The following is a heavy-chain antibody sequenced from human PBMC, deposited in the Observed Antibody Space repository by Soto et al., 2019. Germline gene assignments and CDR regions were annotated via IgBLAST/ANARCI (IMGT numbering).Heavy chain of an antibody. J-gene: IGHJ6*02. V-gene: IGHV3-33*01. CDR2: ISYDGRNK. CDR1: GSTFSSYG. D-gene: IGHD3-9*01. Sequence: HPGGSLRLSCAASGSTFSSYGMHWVRQAPGKGLEWVAVISYDGRNKYYEDSVQGRFTISRDNSKNTLYLQMNSLRAEDTALYYCARDSGWLSTKYGMDVWGQGTTVTVS. CDR3: ARDSGWLSTKYGMDV.